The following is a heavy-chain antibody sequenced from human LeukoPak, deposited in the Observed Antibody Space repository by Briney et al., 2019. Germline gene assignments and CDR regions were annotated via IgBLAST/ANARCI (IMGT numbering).Heavy chain of an antibody. J-gene: IGHJ3*02. D-gene: IGHD3-22*01. CDR1: GGSISSSSYY. CDR2: IYYSGST. V-gene: IGHV4-39*07. Sequence: PSETLSLTCTVSGGSISSSSYYWGWIRQPPGKGLEWIGSIYYSGSTYYNPSLKSRVIMSVDTSKNQFSLRLTSVTAADTAVYYCARDRRLTMISILITDAFDIWGQGTMFTVSS. CDR3: ARDRRLTMISILITDAFDI.